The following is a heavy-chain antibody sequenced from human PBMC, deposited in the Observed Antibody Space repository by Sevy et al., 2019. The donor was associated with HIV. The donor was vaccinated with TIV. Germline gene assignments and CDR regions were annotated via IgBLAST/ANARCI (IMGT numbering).Heavy chain of an antibody. J-gene: IGHJ5*02. Sequence: SQTLSLTCAVHDGSFSGYYWNWIRQLPGKGLEGIGEINESGITYYNPSLKSRVTISVDTSKKQFSLKLNPVTAVDSAVYFCARSPPVLVVPGAPSWFDPWGQGTLVTVSS. D-gene: IGHD2-2*01. CDR2: INESGIT. V-gene: IGHV4-34*01. CDR3: ARSPPVLVVPGAPSWFDP. CDR1: DGSFSGYY.